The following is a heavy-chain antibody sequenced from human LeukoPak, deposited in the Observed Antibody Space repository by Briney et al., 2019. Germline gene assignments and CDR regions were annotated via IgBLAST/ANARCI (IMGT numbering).Heavy chain of an antibody. D-gene: IGHD3-9*01. CDR3: AKDRYFDWPQAFWDY. V-gene: IGHV3-23*01. CDR1: GFTFSSYA. J-gene: IGHJ4*02. Sequence: GGSLRLSFAASGFTFSSYAMSWVRQAPGKGLEWVAAISGSGGSTYYADSVKGRFTISRDNSKNTLYLQMNSLRAEDTAVYYCAKDRYFDWPQAFWDYWGQGTLVTVSS. CDR2: ISGSGGST.